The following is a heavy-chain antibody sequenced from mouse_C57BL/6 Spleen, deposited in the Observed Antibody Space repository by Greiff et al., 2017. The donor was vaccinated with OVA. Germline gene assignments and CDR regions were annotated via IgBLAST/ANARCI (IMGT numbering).Heavy chain of an antibody. CDR1: GYSITSGYY. CDR2: ISYDGSN. J-gene: IGHJ2*01. V-gene: IGHV3-6*01. CDR3: ARVSLRGDGYYSDY. Sequence: EVKLQESGPGLVKPSQSLSLTCSVTGYSITSGYYWNWIRQFPGNKLEWMGYISYDGSNNYNPSLKNRISITRDTSKNQFFLKLNSVTTEDTATYYCARVSLRGDGYYSDYWGQGTTLTVSS. D-gene: IGHD2-3*01.